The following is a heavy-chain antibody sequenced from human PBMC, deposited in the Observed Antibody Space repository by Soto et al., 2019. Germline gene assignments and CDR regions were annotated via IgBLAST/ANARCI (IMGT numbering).Heavy chain of an antibody. CDR1: GYAFTGDY. D-gene: IGHD6-19*01. V-gene: IGHV1-2*02. CDR3: SRGGIAVAGTYYYYGMDV. CDR2: INPNSGGT. Sequence: VSVKVACTTSGYAFTGDYMHWGRQSPGQGLEWMGWINPNSGGTNYAQKFQGRVTMTRDTSISTAYMELSRLRSDDTAVYYCSRGGIAVAGTYYYYGMDVWGQGTTVTVSS. J-gene: IGHJ6*02.